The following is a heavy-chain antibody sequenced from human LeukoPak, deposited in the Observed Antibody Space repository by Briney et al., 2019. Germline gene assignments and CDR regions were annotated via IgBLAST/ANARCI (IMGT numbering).Heavy chain of an antibody. CDR3: ARDDRRELRSAFDY. CDR2: SIPIFGTA. V-gene: IGHV1-69*06. D-gene: IGHD1-26*01. CDR1: GGTFSSYA. Sequence: SVKVSCKASGGTFSSYAISWVRQAPGQGLEWMGGSIPIFGTANYAQKFQGRVTITADKSTSTAYMELSSLRSEDTAVYYCARDDRRELRSAFDYWGQGTLVTVSS. J-gene: IGHJ4*02.